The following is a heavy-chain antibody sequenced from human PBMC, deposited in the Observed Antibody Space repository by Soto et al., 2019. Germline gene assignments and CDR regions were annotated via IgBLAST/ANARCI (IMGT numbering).Heavy chain of an antibody. CDR2: IDYSGST. V-gene: IGHV4-30-2*01. D-gene: IGHD6-19*01. CDR1: GGSISSGGYS. Sequence: QLQLQESGSGLVNPSQTLSLTSAVSGGSISSGGYSWCLIRQPPGKGLEWIGYIDYSGSTSYNPSLKSRVIISVDRSKNPFSLKLSSVTAADTAVYYCARAGGLGAVAVDYWGQGTLVTVSS. CDR3: ARAGGLGAVAVDY. J-gene: IGHJ4*02.